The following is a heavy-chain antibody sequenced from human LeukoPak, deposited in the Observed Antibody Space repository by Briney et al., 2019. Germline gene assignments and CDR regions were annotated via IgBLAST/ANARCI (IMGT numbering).Heavy chain of an antibody. V-gene: IGHV3-30-3*01. CDR2: ISYDGSNK. Sequence: PGRSLRLSCAASGFTFSSYAMHWVRQAPGKGLEWVAVISYDGSNKYYADSVKGRFTISRDNAKNSLYLQMNSLRAEDTAVYYCARDLAIAVAGMGNYWGQGTLVTVSS. J-gene: IGHJ4*02. CDR1: GFTFSSYA. CDR3: ARDLAIAVAGMGNY. D-gene: IGHD6-19*01.